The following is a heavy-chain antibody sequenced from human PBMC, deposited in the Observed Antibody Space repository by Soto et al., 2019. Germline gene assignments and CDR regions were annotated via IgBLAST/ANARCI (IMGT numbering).Heavy chain of an antibody. CDR2: MYHSGST. CDR3: ARGVLTMVRGVIGGWFDP. J-gene: IGHJ5*02. CDR1: GGSISSGGYS. D-gene: IGHD3-10*01. Sequence: SETLSLTCAVSGGSISSGGYSWSWIRQPPGKGLEWIGYMYHSGSTYYNPSLKSRVTISIDRSKNQFSLKLSSVTAADTAVYYCARGVLTMVRGVIGGWFDPWGQGTLVTVSS. V-gene: IGHV4-30-2*01.